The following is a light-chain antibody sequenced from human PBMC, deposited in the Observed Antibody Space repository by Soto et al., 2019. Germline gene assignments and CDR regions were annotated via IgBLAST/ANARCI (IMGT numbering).Light chain of an antibody. CDR3: QQYGSSPLT. Sequence: EIVLTQSPDTLSLSPGERATLSCRASQSIRNNYLAWYQQKPGQAPRFLIYDASSRANGIPDRFSGSGSGTDFTLTISRLEPEECAVYYCQQYGSSPLTFGGGTKVEI. J-gene: IGKJ4*01. CDR2: DAS. CDR1: QSIRNNY. V-gene: IGKV3-20*01.